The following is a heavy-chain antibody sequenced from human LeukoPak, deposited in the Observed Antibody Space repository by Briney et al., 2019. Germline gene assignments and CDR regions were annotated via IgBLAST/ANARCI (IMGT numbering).Heavy chain of an antibody. CDR1: GFTFSGSA. CDR2: IRSKANSYAT. Sequence: GGSLRLSCATSGFTFSGSAMHWVRQASGKGLEWVGRIRSKANSYATAYAASVKGRFTISRDDSKNTAYLQMNSLKTEDTAVYYCAKDLFGGPARAYFHYWGQGTLVTVSS. D-gene: IGHD3-16*01. CDR3: AKDLFGGPARAYFHY. J-gene: IGHJ4*02. V-gene: IGHV3-73*01.